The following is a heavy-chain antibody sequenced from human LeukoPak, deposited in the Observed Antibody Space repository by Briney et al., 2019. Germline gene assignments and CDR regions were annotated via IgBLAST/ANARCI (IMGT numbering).Heavy chain of an antibody. V-gene: IGHV4-39*07. Sequence: SETLSLTCTVSGGSISSSSYYWGWIRQPPGKGLEWIGSVYYSGSTYYNPSLKSRVTISVDTSKNQFSLNRISVTAADTAYYMDVWGKRTTVTGSS. CDR1: GGSISSSSYY. CDR3: V. CDR2: VYYSGST. J-gene: IGHJ6*03.